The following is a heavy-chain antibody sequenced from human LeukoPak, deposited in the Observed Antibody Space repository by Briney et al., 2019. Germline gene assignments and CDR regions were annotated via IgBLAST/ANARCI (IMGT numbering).Heavy chain of an antibody. CDR1: GYTFTGYY. V-gene: IGHV1-2*02. CDR3: ARGPLIIAAAGTYAFDI. J-gene: IGHJ3*02. D-gene: IGHD6-13*01. CDR2: INPNSGGT. Sequence: ASVKVSCKASGYTFTGYYMHWVRQAPGQGLEWMGWINPNSGGTNYAQKFQGRVTITRNTSISTAYMELSSLRSEDTAVYYCARGPLIIAAAGTYAFDIWGQGTMVTVSS.